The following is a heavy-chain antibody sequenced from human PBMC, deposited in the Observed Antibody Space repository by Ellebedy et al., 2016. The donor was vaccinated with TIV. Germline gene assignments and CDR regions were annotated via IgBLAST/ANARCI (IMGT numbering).Heavy chain of an antibody. Sequence: AASVKVSCKASGYTFIDYGVHWVRQAPGQGLEWMGWISAYNGNIHSAQKLQSRVTMTTDTSTNTAFMELRSLTSGDTAIYYCARGRVVDTFNWFDPWGQGTLVTVSS. CDR3: ARGRVVDTFNWFDP. D-gene: IGHD5-18*01. V-gene: IGHV1-18*04. J-gene: IGHJ5*02. CDR2: ISAYNGNI. CDR1: GYTFIDYG.